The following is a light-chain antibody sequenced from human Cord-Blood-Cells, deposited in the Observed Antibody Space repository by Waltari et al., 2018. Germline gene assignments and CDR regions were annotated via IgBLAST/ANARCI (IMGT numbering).Light chain of an antibody. Sequence: EIVMTQSPATLSVPPGERATLPCRASQSVSSNLAWYQQKPGQAPRLLIYGASTRAPGIPARFSGSGSGTEFTLTISSLQSEDFAVYYCQQYNNWPPWTFGQGTKVEIK. V-gene: IGKV3-15*01. CDR3: QQYNNWPPWT. CDR2: GAS. CDR1: QSVSSN. J-gene: IGKJ1*01.